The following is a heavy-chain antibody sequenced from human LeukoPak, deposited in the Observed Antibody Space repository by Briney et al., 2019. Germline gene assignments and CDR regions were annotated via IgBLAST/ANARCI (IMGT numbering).Heavy chain of an antibody. V-gene: IGHV4-59*08. CDR2: LFHSGTR. CDR3: ARRRGWKQQLVYFDY. Sequence: SETLSLTCTVSGGSITSYYWSWIRQPPGKGLEWIGYLFHSGTRRYNPSLKSRVTISADTTKNQIFLTLNSTTAADTAVYYCARRRGWKQQLVYFDYWGQGTLATVSS. D-gene: IGHD6-13*01. CDR1: GGSITSYY. J-gene: IGHJ4*02.